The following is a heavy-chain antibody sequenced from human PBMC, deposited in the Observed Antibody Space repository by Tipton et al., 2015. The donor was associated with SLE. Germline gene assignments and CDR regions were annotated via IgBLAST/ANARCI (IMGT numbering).Heavy chain of an antibody. CDR3: PRGPFLTGYYPVFGY. D-gene: IGHD3-9*01. CDR2: ISAHNGNT. Sequence: QSGAEVKKPGASVKVSCKASGYTFSSFGISWGRQAPGQGLEWMGWISAHNGNTNYAQRLQGRVTMSTDTSTSAAYMELRSLRSDDTAVYYCPRGPFLTGYYPVFGYWGQGPLVAVSS. CDR1: GYTFSSFG. V-gene: IGHV1-18*01. J-gene: IGHJ4*02.